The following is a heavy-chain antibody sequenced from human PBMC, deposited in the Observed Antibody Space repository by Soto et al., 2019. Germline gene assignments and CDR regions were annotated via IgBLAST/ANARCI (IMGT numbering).Heavy chain of an antibody. CDR3: ARLRYSSPRYYFDY. CDR1: GFTFSSYW. D-gene: IGHD6-19*01. V-gene: IGHV3-7*01. CDR2: IKQDGSEK. J-gene: IGHJ4*02. Sequence: EVQLVESGGGLVHPGGSLRLSCAASGFTFSSYWMSWVRQAPGKGLEWVANIKQDGSEKYYVDSVKGRFTISRDNAKNSLYLQMNSLRAEDTAVYYCARLRYSSPRYYFDYWGQGTLVTVSS.